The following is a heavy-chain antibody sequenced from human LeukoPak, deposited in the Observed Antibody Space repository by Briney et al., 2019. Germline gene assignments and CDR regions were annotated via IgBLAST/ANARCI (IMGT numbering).Heavy chain of an antibody. CDR2: IYHSGST. D-gene: IGHD6-19*01. CDR3: ATQATQWLGPPYYYYYGMDV. V-gene: IGHV4-59*01. CDR1: GGSISSYY. Sequence: SETLSLTCTVSGGSISSYYWSWIRQPPGKGLEWIGYIYHSGSTNYNPSLKSRVTISVDTSKNQFSLKLSSVTAADTAVYYCATQATQWLGPPYYYYYGMDVWGQGTTVTVSS. J-gene: IGHJ6*02.